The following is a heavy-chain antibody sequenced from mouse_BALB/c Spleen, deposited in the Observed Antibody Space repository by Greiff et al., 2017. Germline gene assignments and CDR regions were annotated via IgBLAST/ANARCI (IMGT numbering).Heavy chain of an antibody. CDR2: ISSGSSTI. V-gene: IGHV5-17*02. CDR3: ARGLYGNYEDYAMDY. Sequence: EVKLVESGGGLVQPGGSRKLSCAASGFTFSSFGMHWVRQAPEKGLEWVAYISSGSSTIYYADTVKGRFTISRDNPKNTLFLQMTSLRSEDTAMYYCARGLYGNYEDYAMDYWGQGTSVTVSS. CDR1: GFTFSSFG. D-gene: IGHD2-1*01. J-gene: IGHJ4*01.